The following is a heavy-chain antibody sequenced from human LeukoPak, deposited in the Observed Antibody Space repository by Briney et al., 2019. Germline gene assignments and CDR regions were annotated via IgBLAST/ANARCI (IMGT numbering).Heavy chain of an antibody. CDR2: ISSSSSTI. Sequence: GGSLRLSCAASGFTFSSYSMNWVRQAPGKGLEWVSYISSSSSTIYYADSVKGRFTISRDNAKNSLYLQMNSLRDEDTAVYYCAKATRIAVTGNYFDCWGQGTLVTVSS. CDR1: GFTFSSYS. D-gene: IGHD6-19*01. J-gene: IGHJ4*02. CDR3: AKATRIAVTGNYFDC. V-gene: IGHV3-48*02.